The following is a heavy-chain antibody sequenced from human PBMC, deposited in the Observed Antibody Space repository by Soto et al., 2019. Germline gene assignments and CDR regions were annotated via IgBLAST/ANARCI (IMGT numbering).Heavy chain of an antibody. D-gene: IGHD3-3*01. V-gene: IGHV3-21*01. CDR1: DFTFSTYS. J-gene: IGHJ6*02. Sequence: NPGGSLRLSCVASDFTFSTYSMNWVRQAPGEGLEWVAYISATSNHIYYADSLKGRFTISRDNAKSSLYLHMNSLRAEDTAVYFCARDSITIFGGGMDVWGQGTTVTVSS. CDR3: ARDSITIFGGGMDV. CDR2: ISATSNHI.